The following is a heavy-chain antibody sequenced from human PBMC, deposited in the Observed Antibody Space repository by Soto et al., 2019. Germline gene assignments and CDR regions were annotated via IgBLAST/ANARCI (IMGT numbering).Heavy chain of an antibody. V-gene: IGHV4-34*01. D-gene: IGHD3-3*01. CDR1: GGSVNGYY. CDR2: INHTGGT. J-gene: IGHJ5*02. Sequence: XETLSLTCSVYGGSVNGYYWSWIRQPPGKGLEWIGEINHTGGTHYNPSLKSRVTMSVDTSKNQFSLRLSSVTAADTAIYYCATRITVFGLLIPPFDHWGQGTQVTVSS. CDR3: ATRITVFGLLIPPFDH.